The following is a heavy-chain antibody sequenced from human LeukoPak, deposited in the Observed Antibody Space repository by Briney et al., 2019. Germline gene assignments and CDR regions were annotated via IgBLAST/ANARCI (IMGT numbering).Heavy chain of an antibody. V-gene: IGHV4-59*11. CDR3: ARENEGYCSSTSCFSNWFDP. CDR2: IYYSGST. Sequence: SETLSLTCTVSGVSISSHYWSWIRQPPGKGLEWIGYIYYSGSTNYNPSLKSRVTISVDTSKNQFSLKLSSVTAADTAVYYCARENEGYCSSTSCFSNWFDPWGQGTLVTVSS. J-gene: IGHJ5*02. CDR1: GVSISSHY. D-gene: IGHD2-2*01.